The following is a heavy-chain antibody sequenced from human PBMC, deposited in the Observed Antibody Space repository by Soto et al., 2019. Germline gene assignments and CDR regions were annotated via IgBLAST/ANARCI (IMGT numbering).Heavy chain of an antibody. CDR3: ARWTYLYDSSNIRYGGFDT. V-gene: IGHV4-31*03. CDR1: GVSLNSGDYF. D-gene: IGHD3-22*01. J-gene: IGHJ3*02. CDR2: ISYSGRT. Sequence: QVQLQESGPGLVKPSQTLSLTCTVSGVSLNSGDYFWSWVRQLPGKGLERIGYISYSGRTFYSPIMNCRTSISAVTSQDLFSPPMTSVIAADTAVYFCARWTYLYDSSNIRYGGFDTWGQGTKVTVSS.